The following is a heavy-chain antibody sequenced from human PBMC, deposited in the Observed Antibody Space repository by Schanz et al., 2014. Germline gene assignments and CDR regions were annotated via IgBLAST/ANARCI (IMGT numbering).Heavy chain of an antibody. J-gene: IGHJ4*02. D-gene: IGHD6-13*01. Sequence: QVQLVQSGAEVRKPGASVKVSCKASGYTFTGYYMHWVRQAPGQGLEWLGWISGSNGNTNYTQKFQGRVTMTRDTSTSTVYMELSSLRSEDTAVYYCARDGVDAAAGGNYWGQGTLVTVSS. CDR3: ARDGVDAAAGGNY. CDR1: GYTFTGYY. V-gene: IGHV1-46*03. CDR2: ISGSNGNT.